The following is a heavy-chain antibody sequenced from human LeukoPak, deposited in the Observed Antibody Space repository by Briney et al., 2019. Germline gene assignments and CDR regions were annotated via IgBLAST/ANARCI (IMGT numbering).Heavy chain of an antibody. Sequence: GGSLRLSCAASGFTFSSYAMHWVRQAPGKGLEWVAVISYNGSNKYYADSVKGRFTISRDNSKNTLYLQMNSLRAEDTAVYYCATSTLAVAGVRYYYYGMDVWGKGTTVTVSS. CDR1: GFTFSSYA. CDR2: ISYNGSNK. CDR3: ATSTLAVAGVRYYYYGMDV. V-gene: IGHV3-30*04. J-gene: IGHJ6*04. D-gene: IGHD6-19*01.